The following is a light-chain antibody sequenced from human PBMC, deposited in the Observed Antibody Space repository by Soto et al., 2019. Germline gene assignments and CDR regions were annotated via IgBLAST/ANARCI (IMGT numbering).Light chain of an antibody. CDR3: RLYYGGAQNVG. V-gene: IGLV7-43*01. CDR2: STS. CDR1: TGAVTSGYY. Sequence: QAVVTQAPSLTVSPGGTVTLTCASSTGAVTSGYYPSWFQQKPGQAPSALIYSTSNKHSWTPARFSGSPLGGKAALTLASVQPEDEADYYCRLYYGGAQNVGFGGGTKLTVL. J-gene: IGLJ2*01.